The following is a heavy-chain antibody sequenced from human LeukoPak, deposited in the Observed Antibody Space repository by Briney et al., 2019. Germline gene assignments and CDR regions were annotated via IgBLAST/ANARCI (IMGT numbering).Heavy chain of an antibody. CDR1: GGTFSSYA. J-gene: IGHJ6*03. CDR3: ARDQDPYYYDSSGYSSYYYMDV. D-gene: IGHD3-22*01. V-gene: IGHV1-69*05. Sequence: ASVKVSCKASGGTFSSYAISWVRQAPGQGLEWRGGIIPIFGTANYAQKFQGRVTITTDESTSTAYMELSSLRSEDTAVYYCARDQDPYYYDSSGYSSYYYMDVWGKGTTVTVSS. CDR2: IIPIFGTA.